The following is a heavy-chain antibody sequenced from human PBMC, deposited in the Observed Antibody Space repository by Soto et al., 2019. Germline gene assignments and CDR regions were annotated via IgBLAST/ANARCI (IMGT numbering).Heavy chain of an antibody. CDR3: ASYRSSTMLDY. J-gene: IGHJ4*02. Sequence: NPAETLSLTCTVSGGSISSSSYYWGWIRQPPGKELEWIGSIYYSGGTSYNPSLKSRVTISADTSKNQFSLKLSSVTAADTAVFYCASYRSSTMLDYWGQGTLVTVSS. V-gene: IGHV4-39*01. CDR1: GGSISSSSYY. CDR2: IYYSGGT. D-gene: IGHD3-10*01.